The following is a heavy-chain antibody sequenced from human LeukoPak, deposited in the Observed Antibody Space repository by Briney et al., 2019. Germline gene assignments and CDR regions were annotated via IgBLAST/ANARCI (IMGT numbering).Heavy chain of an antibody. D-gene: IGHD3-3*01. CDR1: GFTFISYC. CDR2: IKQDGSEK. CDR3: ARTLTIFGVVIPFDY. V-gene: IGHV3-7*01. Sequence: GGSLRLSCAASGFTFISYCMSWVRQAPGKGLEWVANIKQDGSEKYYVDPVKGRFTISRDNAKNSLYLQMNSLRAEDTAVYYCARTLTIFGVVIPFDYWGQGTLVTVSS. J-gene: IGHJ4*02.